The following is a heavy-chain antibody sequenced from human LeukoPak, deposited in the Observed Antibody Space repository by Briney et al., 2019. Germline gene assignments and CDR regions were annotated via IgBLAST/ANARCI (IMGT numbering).Heavy chain of an antibody. V-gene: IGHV1-2*02. J-gene: IGHJ4*02. CDR2: INPNSGGT. Sequence: ASVKVSCKASGYTFTGYYIHWVRQAPGQGLEWMGWINPNSGGTNYAQKFQGRVTMTRDTSISTAYMELSSLRSDDTAVYYCAREYSSTWFVSPVLGYWGQGTLVTVSS. CDR3: AREYSSTWFVSPVLGY. CDR1: GYTFTGYY. D-gene: IGHD6-13*01.